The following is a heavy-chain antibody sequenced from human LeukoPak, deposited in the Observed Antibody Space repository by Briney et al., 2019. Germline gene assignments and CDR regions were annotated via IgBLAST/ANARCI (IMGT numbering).Heavy chain of an antibody. CDR1: GFDFSNDG. CDR3: AKAPYSGTYYRFDY. CDR2: IRYDGSDK. D-gene: IGHD1-26*01. J-gene: IGHJ4*02. Sequence: GGSLRLSCAASGFDFSNDGMHWVRQPPGKGLEWVAFIRYDGSDKYYADSVKGRFVISKDNSKTTLYLQMNSLRGEDTAVYYCAKAPYSGTYYRFDYWGQGTLVTVSS. V-gene: IGHV3-30*02.